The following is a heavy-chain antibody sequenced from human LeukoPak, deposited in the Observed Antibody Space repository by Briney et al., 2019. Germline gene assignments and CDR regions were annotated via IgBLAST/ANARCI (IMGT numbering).Heavy chain of an antibody. CDR3: ARVIGGYTGDYYYYYGMDV. V-gene: IGHV1-69*01. CDR2: IIPIFGTA. CDR1: GGTFSSYA. Sequence: SVKVSCKASGGTFSSYAISWVRQAPGQGLEWMGGIIPIFGTANYAQKFQGRVTITADESTSTAYMELSSLRSEDTAVYYCARVIGGYTGDYYYYYGMDVWGQGTTVTVSS. D-gene: IGHD1-26*01. J-gene: IGHJ6*02.